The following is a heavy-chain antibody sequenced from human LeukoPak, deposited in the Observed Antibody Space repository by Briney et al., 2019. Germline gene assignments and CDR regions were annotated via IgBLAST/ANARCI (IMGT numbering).Heavy chain of an antibody. Sequence: PGGSLRLSCAASGFTFSSYAMSWVRQAPGKGLELVSAISGSGGSTYYADSVKGRFTISRDNSKNTLYLQMNSLRAEDTAVYYCAKDWVVVVAAEFDPWGQGTLVTVSS. CDR2: ISGSGGST. V-gene: IGHV3-23*01. CDR3: AKDWVVVVAAEFDP. D-gene: IGHD2-15*01. J-gene: IGHJ5*02. CDR1: GFTFSSYA.